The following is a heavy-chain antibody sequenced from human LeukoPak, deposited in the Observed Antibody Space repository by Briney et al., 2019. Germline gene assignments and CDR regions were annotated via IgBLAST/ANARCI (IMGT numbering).Heavy chain of an antibody. V-gene: IGHV1-69*13. Sequence: GASVKVSCKASGCTFSSYAISWVQQAPGQGLEWMGGIIPIFGTANYAQKFQGRVTITADESTSTAYMELSSLRSEDTAVYYCARDKIRFLESRAFDIWAQGTMVTVSS. CDR1: GCTFSSYA. CDR2: IIPIFGTA. CDR3: ARDKIRFLESRAFDI. J-gene: IGHJ3*02. D-gene: IGHD3-3*01.